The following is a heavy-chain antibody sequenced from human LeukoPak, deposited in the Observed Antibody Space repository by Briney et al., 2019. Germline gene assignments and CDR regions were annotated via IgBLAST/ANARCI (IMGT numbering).Heavy chain of an antibody. CDR1: GFTVSSNY. CDR2: IYSGGST. V-gene: IGHV3-53*01. D-gene: IGHD2-15*01. J-gene: IGHJ4*02. CDR3: ARDLGGSWKGYFDY. Sequence: GGSLRLSCAASGFTVSSNYMSWVRQAPGKGLEWVSIIYSGGSTYYADSVMGRFTISRVNSKNTLYLQMNSLRAEDTAVYYCARDLGGSWKGYFDYWGQGTLVTVSS.